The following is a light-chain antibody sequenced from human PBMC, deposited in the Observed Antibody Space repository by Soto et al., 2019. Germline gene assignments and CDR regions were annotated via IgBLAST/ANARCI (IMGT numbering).Light chain of an antibody. CDR1: QSISSW. V-gene: IGKV1-5*03. Sequence: DIQMTQSPSTLSESVGDRVTITCRASQSISSWLAWYQQKPGKAPKLLIYKASSLESGVPSRFSGSGSGTECTLTISSLQPDDFATYYCQQYNSYWWTFGQGTKVEIK. CDR3: QQYNSYWWT. J-gene: IGKJ1*01. CDR2: KAS.